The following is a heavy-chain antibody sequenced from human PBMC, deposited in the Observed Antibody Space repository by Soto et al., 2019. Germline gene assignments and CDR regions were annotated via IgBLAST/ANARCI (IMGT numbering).Heavy chain of an antibody. CDR1: GGSISSYY. CDR3: ARGGNGFDY. CDR2: IYYSGST. V-gene: IGHV4-59*01. Sequence: QVQLQESGPGLVKPSETLSLTCTVSGGSISSYYWSWIRQPPGKGLEWIGYIYYSGSTNYNPSLKSRVTISVDTSKNQFSLKLSSVTAADTDVYYCARGGNGFDYWGQGTLVTVSS. J-gene: IGHJ4*02. D-gene: IGHD3-16*01.